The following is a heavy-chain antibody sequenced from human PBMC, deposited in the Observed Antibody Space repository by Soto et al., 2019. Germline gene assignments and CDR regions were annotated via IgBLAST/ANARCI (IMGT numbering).Heavy chain of an antibody. Sequence: GGSLRLSCAASGFTFSSYGMHWVRQAPGKGLEWVAVIWYDGSNKYYADSVKGRFTISRDNSKNTLYLQMNSLRTEDMAVHSCARPYTRNTRNPAPYYHGVDVWGQGTTVTVSS. D-gene: IGHD1-1*01. J-gene: IGHJ6*02. CDR1: GFTFSSYG. V-gene: IGHV3-33*01. CDR3: ARPYTRNTRNPAPYYHGVDV. CDR2: IWYDGSNK.